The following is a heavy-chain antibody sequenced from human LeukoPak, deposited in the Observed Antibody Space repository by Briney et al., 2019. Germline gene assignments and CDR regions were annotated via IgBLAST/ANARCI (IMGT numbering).Heavy chain of an antibody. CDR3: AKEDSSGHYYVDY. Sequence: GGSLRLSCAASGFTISTYWMSWVRQAPGKGLEWVSAISGSGAGTYYADSVKGRFSISRDNSKNTLYLQMNGLRAEDTAVYYCAKEDSSGHYYVDYWGQGTLVTVSS. D-gene: IGHD3-22*01. CDR1: GFTISTYW. CDR2: ISGSGAGT. J-gene: IGHJ4*02. V-gene: IGHV3-23*01.